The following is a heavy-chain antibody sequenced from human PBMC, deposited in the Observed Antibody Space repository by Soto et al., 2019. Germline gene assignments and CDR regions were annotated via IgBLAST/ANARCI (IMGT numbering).Heavy chain of an antibody. CDR1: GFTVSSNY. CDR3: ARDTGYDYVSGMDV. J-gene: IGHJ6*02. D-gene: IGHD3-16*01. V-gene: IGHV3-53*01. CDR2: IYSGGST. Sequence: GGSLRLSCAASGFTVSSNYMSWVRQAPGKGLEWVSVIYSGGSTYYADSVKGRFTISRDNSKNTLYLQMNSLRAEDTAVYYCARDTGYDYVSGMDVWGQGTTVTVSS.